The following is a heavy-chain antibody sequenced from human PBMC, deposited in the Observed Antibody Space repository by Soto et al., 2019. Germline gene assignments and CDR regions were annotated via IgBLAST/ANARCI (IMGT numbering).Heavy chain of an antibody. Sequence: GGSLRLSCAASGFTFTNYAMTWVRQAPGKGLEWVSISSGSGSGGSTNYADSVKGRFTISTDNSKNTLYLQMNSLRVEDTAVYYCAKDRDDYRNYVFDYWGQGTLVTVSS. CDR2: SSGSGSGGST. D-gene: IGHD4-4*01. CDR3: AKDRDDYRNYVFDY. CDR1: GFTFTNYA. V-gene: IGHV3-23*01. J-gene: IGHJ4*02.